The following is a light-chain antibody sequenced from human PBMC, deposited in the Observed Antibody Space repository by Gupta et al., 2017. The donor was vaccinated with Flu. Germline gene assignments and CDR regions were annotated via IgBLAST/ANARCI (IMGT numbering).Light chain of an antibody. CDR3: YSYEGSYSV. J-gene: IGLJ2*01. Sequence: QSVAIACRTASSNVSGHNNVSWYQQHPGKAPKHLIYDVSKRPSGVSGRFSGAKSGNNASLTISGLQADDEADYYRYSYEGSYSVFGGGTKLTVL. CDR2: DVS. V-gene: IGLV2-11*03. CDR1: SSNVSGHNN.